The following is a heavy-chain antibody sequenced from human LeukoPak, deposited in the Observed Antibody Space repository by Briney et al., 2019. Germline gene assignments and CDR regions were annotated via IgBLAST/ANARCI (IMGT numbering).Heavy chain of an antibody. V-gene: IGHV3-74*01. D-gene: IGHD3-22*01. CDR1: GFTFSNYW. CDR2: IKSDGTGI. J-gene: IGHJ1*01. CDR3: ARAPAEIGGYYPEYFRH. Sequence: GGSLRLSCTTSGFTFSNYWMYWVRQAPGKGLVWVSRIKSDGTGITYTDSVKGRFTISRDNAKNTVSLQMNSLRAEDTGVYYCARAPAEIGGYYPEYFRHWGQGTLVTVSS.